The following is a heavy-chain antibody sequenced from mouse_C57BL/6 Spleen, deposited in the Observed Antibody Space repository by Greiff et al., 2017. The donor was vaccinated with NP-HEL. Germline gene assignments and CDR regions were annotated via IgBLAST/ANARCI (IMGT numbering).Heavy chain of an antibody. CDR1: GFTFSDYG. J-gene: IGHJ2*01. D-gene: IGHD1-1*01. CDR2: ISSGSSTI. CDR3: ARDYYGSSPYYFDY. Sequence: DVQLVESGGGLVKPGGSLKLSCAASGFTFSDYGMHWVRQAPEKGLEWVVYISSGSSTIYYADTVKGRFTISRDNAKNTLFLQMTSLRSEDTAMYYCARDYYGSSPYYFDYWGQGTTLTVSS. V-gene: IGHV5-17*01.